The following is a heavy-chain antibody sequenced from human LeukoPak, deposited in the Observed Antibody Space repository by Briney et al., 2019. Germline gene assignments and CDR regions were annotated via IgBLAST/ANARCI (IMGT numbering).Heavy chain of an antibody. D-gene: IGHD2-2*01. CDR1: GGSISSYY. CDR3: ARDCSSSSCYGYFHH. Sequence: KTSETLSLTCSVSGGSISSYYWSWIRQPPGKGLEWIGRIYTSGNTNYNPSLKSRVTMSVDTSKNQFSLKLNSVTAADTAVYYCARDCSSSSCYGYFHHWGQGTLVTVSS. J-gene: IGHJ1*01. CDR2: IYTSGNT. V-gene: IGHV4-4*07.